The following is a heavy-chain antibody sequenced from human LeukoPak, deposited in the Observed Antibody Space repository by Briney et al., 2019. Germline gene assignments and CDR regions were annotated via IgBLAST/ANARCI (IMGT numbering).Heavy chain of an antibody. Sequence: ASVKVSCKTSGYSFTSQDMHWVRQAPGQSLEWMGCINPGNGDTKYSQEFQGRVTITRDTSTATGYMELRTLTVDDTGVYYCAKGSYDLDRWGQGTLITVSS. CDR2: INPGNGDT. J-gene: IGHJ4*02. CDR1: GYSFTSQD. D-gene: IGHD3-3*01. CDR3: AKGSYDLDR. V-gene: IGHV1-3*01.